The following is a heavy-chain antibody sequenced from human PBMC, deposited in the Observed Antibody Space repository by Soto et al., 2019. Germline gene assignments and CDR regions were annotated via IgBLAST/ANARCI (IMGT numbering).Heavy chain of an antibody. V-gene: IGHV1-18*04. J-gene: IGHJ4*02. CDR2: ISAYNGNT. Sequence: GASVKVSCKASGYTFTSYGISWVRQAPGQGLEWMGWISAYNGNTNYAQKLQGRVTMTTDTSTSTAYMELSSLRSEDTAVYYCARAPPNYGGNSYYFDYWGQGTLVTVSS. CDR1: GYTFTSYG. D-gene: IGHD4-17*01. CDR3: ARAPPNYGGNSYYFDY.